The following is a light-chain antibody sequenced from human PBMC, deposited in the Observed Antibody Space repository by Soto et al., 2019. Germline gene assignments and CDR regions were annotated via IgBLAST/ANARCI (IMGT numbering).Light chain of an antibody. V-gene: IGLV1-47*01. CDR3: AAWDDSLSGDVV. Sequence: QSVLTQPPSASGTPGQRVTISCSGSSSNIGSNYVFWYQQLPGTAPKLLIYRNNQRPSGVPDRFSGSKSGTSASLAISGLRSEDEAVYYCAAWDDSLSGDVVFGGGTNLTVL. J-gene: IGLJ2*01. CDR1: SSNIGSNY. CDR2: RNN.